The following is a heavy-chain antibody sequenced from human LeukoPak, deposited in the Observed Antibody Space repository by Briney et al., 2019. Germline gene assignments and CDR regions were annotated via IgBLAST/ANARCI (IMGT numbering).Heavy chain of an antibody. Sequence: GASVKVSCKASGGTFSSYAISWVRQAPGQGLEWMGWISGHNGHTNYVQKMQGRVTMTTDTSTNTAYMELRNLTSDDTAVYYCARGPGIAVAGVFDYWGQGSLVTVSS. CDR1: GGTFSSYA. J-gene: IGHJ4*02. D-gene: IGHD6-19*01. V-gene: IGHV1-18*01. CDR3: ARGPGIAVAGVFDY. CDR2: ISGHNGHT.